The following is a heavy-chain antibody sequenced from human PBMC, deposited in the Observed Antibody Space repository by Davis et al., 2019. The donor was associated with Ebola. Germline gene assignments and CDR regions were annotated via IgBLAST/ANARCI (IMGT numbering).Heavy chain of an antibody. V-gene: IGHV3-30*04. CDR2: VSHSERET. CDR1: GFTFRNYA. CDR3: ARAVFHEVLDY. J-gene: IGHJ4*02. D-gene: IGHD3-3*01. Sequence: PGGSLRLSCVASGFTFRNYAMHWVRQAPGKGLEWVAVVSHSERETFYADSVKGRFTNSRDNSENTLYLQMNRLTADDTALYYCARAVFHEVLDYWGQGTPVTVSS.